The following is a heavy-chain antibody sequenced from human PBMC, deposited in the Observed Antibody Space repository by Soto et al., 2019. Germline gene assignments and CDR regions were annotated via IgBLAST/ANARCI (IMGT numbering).Heavy chain of an antibody. D-gene: IGHD1-26*01. CDR3: ARESGTHPAFDS. V-gene: IGHV3-33*01. J-gene: IGHJ4*02. Sequence: GSLRLSCAASGFTFSDYGMHWVRQAPGKGLEWVAVIWHDGSDKFYADSVRGRFTVSRDNSKNTLFLQMNILRGDDTALYYCARESGTHPAFDSWGQGTLVTVSS. CDR1: GFTFSDYG. CDR2: IWHDGSDK.